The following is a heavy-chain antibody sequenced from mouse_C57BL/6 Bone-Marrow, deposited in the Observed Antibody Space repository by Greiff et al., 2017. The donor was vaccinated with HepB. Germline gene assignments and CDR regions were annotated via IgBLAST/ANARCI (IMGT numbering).Heavy chain of an antibody. D-gene: IGHD1-1*01. J-gene: IGHJ2*01. V-gene: IGHV5-12*01. CDR1: GFTFSDYY. CDR3: ARYGSSYFDY. CDR2: ISNGGGST. Sequence: EVKVVESGGGLVQPGGSLKLSCAASGFTFSDYYMYWVRQTPEKSLEWVAYISNGGGSTYYPDTVKGRFTISRDNAKNTLYLQMSRLKSEDTAMYYCARYGSSYFDYWGQGTTLTVSS.